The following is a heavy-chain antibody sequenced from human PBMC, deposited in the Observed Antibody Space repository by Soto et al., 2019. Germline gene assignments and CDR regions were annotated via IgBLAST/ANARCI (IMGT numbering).Heavy chain of an antibody. V-gene: IGHV4-34*01. CDR2: INHSGST. Sequence: SETLSLTCAVYGGSFSGYYWSWIRQPPGKGLEWIGEINHSGSTNYNPSLKSRVTISVDTSKNQFSLKLSSVTAADTAVYYCARGGERRITMVRGVISYWGQGTLVT. D-gene: IGHD3-10*01. CDR3: ARGGERRITMVRGVISY. J-gene: IGHJ4*02. CDR1: GGSFSGYY.